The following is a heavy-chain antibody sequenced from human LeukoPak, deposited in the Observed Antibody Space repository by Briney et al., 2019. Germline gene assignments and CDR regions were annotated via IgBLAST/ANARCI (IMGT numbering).Heavy chain of an antibody. V-gene: IGHV4-34*01. CDR2: VKHDGDT. CDR1: GASLNTYY. J-gene: IGHJ5*01. CDR3: ARGPVALPNDRLSLFFDF. Sequence: MASETLSLTCAVYGASLNTYYWTWIRQSPDKGLEWIGEVKHDGDTNVNPSLRSRVVMSVDASKNQFSLKMTSVTAADTAIYFCARGPVALPNDRLSLFFDFWGQGTLVTVSS. D-gene: IGHD2-8*01.